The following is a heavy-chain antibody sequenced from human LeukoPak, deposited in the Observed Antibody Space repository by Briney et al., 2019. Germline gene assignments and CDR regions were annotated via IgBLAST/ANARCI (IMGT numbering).Heavy chain of an antibody. CDR2: IYSSGLT. CDR1: GDSINHYY. V-gene: IGHV4-4*07. J-gene: IGHJ5*01. CDR3: ARTTSGKTVNWFAP. D-gene: IGHD1-1*01. Sequence: SETLSLTCNVSGDSINHYYWSWIRQPAGKELEWIGLIYSSGLTTYNPSLKSRVTMSVDTSKNQLSLKLNSVTAADSATYYCARTTSGKTVNWFAPWGQGTPVIVSS.